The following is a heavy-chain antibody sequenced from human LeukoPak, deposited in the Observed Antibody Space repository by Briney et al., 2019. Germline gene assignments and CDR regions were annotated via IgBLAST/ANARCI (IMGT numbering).Heavy chain of an antibody. CDR1: GFTFNYNW. CDR2: INGDGRTT. D-gene: IGHD1-1*01. V-gene: IGHV3-74*01. Sequence: GGSLRLSCAASGFTFNYNWMHWVRHGRGKGLVWVSRINGDGRTTSYADSVKGRFTISRDDAKNTLYLQMNSLRAEDTAVYYCAGGATGTDAFDIWGQGTVVTVSS. J-gene: IGHJ3*02. CDR3: AGGATGTDAFDI.